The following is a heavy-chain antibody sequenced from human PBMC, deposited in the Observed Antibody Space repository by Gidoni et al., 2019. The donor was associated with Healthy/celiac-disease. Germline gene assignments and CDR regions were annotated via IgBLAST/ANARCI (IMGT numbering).Heavy chain of an antibody. V-gene: IGHV4-38-2*02. CDR3: ARDTVYYYYGMDV. Sequence: QVQLQESGPGLVKPSETLSLTCAVSGSSISSGYYWGWIRQPPGKGLEWIGSIYHSGSTYYNPSLKSRVTISVDTSKNQFSLKLSSVTAADTAVYYCARDTVYYYYGMDVWGQGTTVTVSS. CDR1: GSSISSGYY. D-gene: IGHD4-17*01. J-gene: IGHJ6*02. CDR2: IYHSGST.